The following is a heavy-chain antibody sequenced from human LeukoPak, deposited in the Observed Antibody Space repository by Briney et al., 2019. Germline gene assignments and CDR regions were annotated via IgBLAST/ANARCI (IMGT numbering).Heavy chain of an antibody. CDR1: GYTFTGYY. Sequence: ASVKVSCKASGYTFTGYYMHWVRQAPGQGLEWMGWINPNSGGTNYAQKFQGRVTMTRDTSISTAYMELSRLRSDDTAVYYCASPSGYCSSTSCPRGYYYYYMDVWGKGTTVAVSS. D-gene: IGHD2-2*01. V-gene: IGHV1-2*02. CDR3: ASPSGYCSSTSCPRGYYYYYMDV. CDR2: INPNSGGT. J-gene: IGHJ6*03.